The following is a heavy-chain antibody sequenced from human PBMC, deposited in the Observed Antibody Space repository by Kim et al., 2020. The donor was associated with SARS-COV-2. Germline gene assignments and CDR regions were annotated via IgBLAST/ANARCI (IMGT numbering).Heavy chain of an antibody. J-gene: IGHJ4*02. CDR2: ITHSGST. Sequence: SETLSLTCAVYGGSFSGYSWSWIRQPPGKGLEYIGEITHSGSTNYNPSLKSRGTISVDRSKNQSSLKVTSVTAADTAVFYFSRLRGGSLFAYWGQGTLAT. D-gene: IGHD1-26*01. CDR1: GGSFSGYS. CDR3: SRLRGGSLFAY. V-gene: IGHV4-34*01.